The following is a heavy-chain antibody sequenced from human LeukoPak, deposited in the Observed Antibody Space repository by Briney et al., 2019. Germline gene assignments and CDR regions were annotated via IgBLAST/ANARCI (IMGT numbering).Heavy chain of an antibody. V-gene: IGHV1-69*04. Sequence: SVKVSCKASGGTFSSYAISWMRQAPGQGLEWMGRIIPILGIANYAQKFQGRVTITADKSTSTAYMELSSLRSEDTAVYYCARSPLTVTTFWGPFGPWGQGTLVTVSS. CDR3: ARSPLTVTTFWGPFGP. D-gene: IGHD4-11*01. J-gene: IGHJ5*02. CDR1: GGTFSSYA. CDR2: IIPILGIA.